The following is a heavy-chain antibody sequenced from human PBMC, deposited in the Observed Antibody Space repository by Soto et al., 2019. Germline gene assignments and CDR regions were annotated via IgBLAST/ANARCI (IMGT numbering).Heavy chain of an antibody. CDR2: ISSSSSYI. J-gene: IGHJ2*01. CDR1: GFTFSSYS. V-gene: IGHV3-21*01. CDR3: ARDLRDSGYAYSGDWYFDL. D-gene: IGHD5-12*01. Sequence: EVQLVESGGGLVKPGGSLRLSCAASGFTFSSYSMNWVRQAPGKGLEWVSSISSSSSYIYYADSVKGRFTISRDNAKNSLYLQMNSLRAADTAVYYCARDLRDSGYAYSGDWYFDLWGRGTLVTVSS.